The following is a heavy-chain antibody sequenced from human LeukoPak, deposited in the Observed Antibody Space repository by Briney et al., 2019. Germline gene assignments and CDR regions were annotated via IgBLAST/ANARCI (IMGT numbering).Heavy chain of an antibody. CDR1: GGTFSSYA. CDR3: ARPYRYCSGGSCYPDAFDI. D-gene: IGHD2-15*01. Sequence: SVTVSCTASGGTFSSYAISWVRQAPAHGQEWMGRIIPIFGTADYAKKFQGRVTITTDESTRTAYMELSSLRSEDTAVYYCARPYRYCSGGSCYPDAFDIWGQGTMVTVSS. CDR2: IIPIFGTA. V-gene: IGHV1-69*05. J-gene: IGHJ3*02.